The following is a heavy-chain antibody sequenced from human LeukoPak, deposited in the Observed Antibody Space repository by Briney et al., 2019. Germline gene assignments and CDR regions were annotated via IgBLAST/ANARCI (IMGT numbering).Heavy chain of an antibody. CDR1: GFTFSSYW. CDR3: ARDQVGMVRGVKGPYYFDY. D-gene: IGHD3-10*01. CDR2: IKQDGSEK. J-gene: IGHJ4*02. Sequence: GGSLRLSCAASGFTFSSYWMSWVRQAPGKGLEWVANIKQDGSEKYYVDSVKGRFTISRDNAKNSLYLQMNSLRAEDTAVYYCARDQVGMVRGVKGPYYFDYWGQGTLVTVSS. V-gene: IGHV3-7*01.